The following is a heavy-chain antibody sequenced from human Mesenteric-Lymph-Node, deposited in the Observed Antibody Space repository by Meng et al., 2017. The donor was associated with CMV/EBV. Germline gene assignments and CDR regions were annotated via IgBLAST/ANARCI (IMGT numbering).Heavy chain of an antibody. V-gene: IGHV4-34*01. J-gene: IGHJ5*02. CDR1: FSGYY. Sequence: FSGYYWSWIRQPPGKGLEWIGRIKHSGSTNYDPSLKSRVTISVDTSKNQFSLKLSSVTAADTAVYYCARDMVGYCSSTSCYLHWFDPWGQGTLVTVSS. CDR3: ARDMVGYCSSTSCYLHWFDP. D-gene: IGHD2-2*01. CDR2: IKHSGST.